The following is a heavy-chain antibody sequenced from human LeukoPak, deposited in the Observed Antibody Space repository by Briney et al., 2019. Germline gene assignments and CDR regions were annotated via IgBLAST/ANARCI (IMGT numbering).Heavy chain of an antibody. CDR3: AREGCSSSWYRDWFDP. V-gene: IGHV6-1*01. CDR1: GDSVSSNSAA. D-gene: IGHD6-13*01. CDR2: TYYRSKWYN. J-gene: IGHJ5*02. Sequence: SQTLSLTCAISGDSVSSNSAAWNWIRQSPSRGLEWLGRTYYRSKWYNDYAVSVKSRITINPDTSKNQFSLQLNSVTPEYTAVYYCAREGCSSSWYRDWFDPWGQGTLVTVSS.